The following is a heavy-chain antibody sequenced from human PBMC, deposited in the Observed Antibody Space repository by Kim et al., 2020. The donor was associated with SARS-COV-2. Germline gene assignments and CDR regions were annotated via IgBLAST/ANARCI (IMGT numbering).Heavy chain of an antibody. Sequence: GGSLRLSCAASGFTFSSYWMSWVRQAPGKGLEWVANIKQDGSETYYVDSVKGRFTISRDNAKNSLYLQMNSLRAEDTAVYYCAREDRRITMVRGVKAAFDIWGQGTMGTVSS. V-gene: IGHV3-7*03. D-gene: IGHD3-10*01. CDR3: AREDRRITMVRGVKAAFDI. J-gene: IGHJ3*02. CDR2: IKQDGSET. CDR1: GFTFSSYW.